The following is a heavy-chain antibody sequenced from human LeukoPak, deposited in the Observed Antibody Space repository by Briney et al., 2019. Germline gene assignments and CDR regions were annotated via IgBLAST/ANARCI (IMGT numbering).Heavy chain of an antibody. CDR1: GGSISSSSYY. D-gene: IGHD6-13*01. CDR2: IYYSGST. CDR3: AGSSAGYSSSWSTAFDY. V-gene: IGHV4-39*07. J-gene: IGHJ4*02. Sequence: ASETLSLTCTVSGGSISSSSYYWGWIRQPPGKGLEWIGSIYYSGSTYYNPSLKSRVTISVDTSKNQFSLKLSSVTAADTAVYYCAGSSAGYSSSWSTAFDYWGQGTLVTVSS.